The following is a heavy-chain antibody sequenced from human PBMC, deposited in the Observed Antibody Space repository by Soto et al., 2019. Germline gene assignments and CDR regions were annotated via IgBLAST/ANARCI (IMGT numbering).Heavy chain of an antibody. CDR2: INSDGSST. D-gene: IGHD4-17*01. CDR3: ARDPKPLRRWAEDEKTDGY. V-gene: IGHV3-74*01. Sequence: EVQLVESGGGLVQPGGSLRLSCAASGFTFSSYWMHWVRQAPGKGLVWVSRINSDGSSTSYADSVKGRFTISRDNAKNTLYLQMNSLRAEDTAVYYCARDPKPLRRWAEDEKTDGYWGQGTLVTVSS. J-gene: IGHJ4*02. CDR1: GFTFSSYW.